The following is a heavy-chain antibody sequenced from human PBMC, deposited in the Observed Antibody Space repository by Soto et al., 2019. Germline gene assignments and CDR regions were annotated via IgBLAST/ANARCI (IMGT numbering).Heavy chain of an antibody. Sequence: EVQPLESGGGLVQPRGSLRLACVGSGFTFSNYAMSWVRQAPGKGLEWVSAFSNSGNTYYADSVKGRFTIYRDNSKDTLYLQMHGLRAEDPALYHCVKETVFKGVAELWGQGTLVTVSS. CDR2: FSNSGNT. J-gene: IGHJ4*02. CDR3: VKETVFKGVAEL. V-gene: IGHV3-23*01. CDR1: GFTFSNYA. D-gene: IGHD6-19*01.